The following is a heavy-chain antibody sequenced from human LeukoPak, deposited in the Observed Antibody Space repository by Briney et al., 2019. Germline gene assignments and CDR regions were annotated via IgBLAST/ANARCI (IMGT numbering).Heavy chain of an antibody. CDR2: IIPILGIA. Sequence: ASVKVSCKASGGTFSSYAISWVRQAPGQGLEWMGRIIPILGIANYAQKFQGRVTITADKSTSTAYMELSSLRSEDTAVYYCARLRDLPGYDFWSGHDAFDIWGQGTMATVSS. J-gene: IGHJ3*02. CDR3: ARLRDLPGYDFWSGHDAFDI. CDR1: GGTFSSYA. D-gene: IGHD3-3*01. V-gene: IGHV1-69*04.